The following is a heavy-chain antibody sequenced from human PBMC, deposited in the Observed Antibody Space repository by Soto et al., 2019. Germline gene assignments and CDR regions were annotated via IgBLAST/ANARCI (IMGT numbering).Heavy chain of an antibody. J-gene: IGHJ4*02. CDR1: GYTLTELS. CDR3: ATLAHYYDSSGHLPV. Sequence: SVKVSCKVSGYTLTELSMHWVRQAPGKGLEWMGGFDPEDGETIYAQKFQGRVTMTEDTSTDTAYMELSSLRSEDTAVYYCATLAHYYDSSGHLPVWGQGTLVTVSS. D-gene: IGHD3-22*01. CDR2: FDPEDGET. V-gene: IGHV1-24*01.